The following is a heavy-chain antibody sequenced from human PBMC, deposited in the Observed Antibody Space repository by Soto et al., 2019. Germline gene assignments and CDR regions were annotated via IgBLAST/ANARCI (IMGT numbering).Heavy chain of an antibody. CDR3: VKDLAASGWFAP. CDR2: VSNSGTST. CDR1: GFMFSGYA. Sequence: QRLESGGGLAQPGESLTLSCAASGFMFSGYAMSWVRQATGKGLEWVSAVSNSGTSTSYADAVKGRFTISRDNSKNTLHLQMSGLGAEDTALYYCVKDLAASGWFAPWGQGTLVIVSS. V-gene: IGHV3-23*01. J-gene: IGHJ5*02. D-gene: IGHD2-15*01.